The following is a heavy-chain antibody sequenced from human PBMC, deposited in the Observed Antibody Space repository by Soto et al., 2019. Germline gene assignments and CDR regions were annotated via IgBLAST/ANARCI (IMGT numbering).Heavy chain of an antibody. V-gene: IGHV1-69*01. CDR3: ARTYYQWEALHYFDF. CDR2: IIPIFGTT. D-gene: IGHD1-26*01. J-gene: IGHJ4*02. Sequence: QVQLVQSGAEVKKPGSSVKVSCTASGGTFSRYGFTWVRQAPGQGFQWMGGIIPIFGTTHYEQNFQGRLSITADDSTSTVYMDLSSVRSDDTAIYFCARTYYQWEALHYFDFWGQGTLVTVSS. CDR1: GGTFSRYG.